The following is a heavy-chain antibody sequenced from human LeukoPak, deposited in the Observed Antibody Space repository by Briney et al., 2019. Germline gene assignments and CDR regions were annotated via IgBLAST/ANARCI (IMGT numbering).Heavy chain of an antibody. V-gene: IGHV3-30*04. CDR1: GFTFSSYA. CDR3: ASPVGRLMYAFDI. D-gene: IGHD4-23*01. Sequence: GGSLRLSCAASGFTFSSYAMHWVRQAPGKGLEWVAVISYDGSNKYYADSVKGRFTISRDNSKNTLYLQMNSLRAEDTAVYYCASPVGRLMYAFDIWGQGTMVTVSS. CDR2: ISYDGSNK. J-gene: IGHJ3*02.